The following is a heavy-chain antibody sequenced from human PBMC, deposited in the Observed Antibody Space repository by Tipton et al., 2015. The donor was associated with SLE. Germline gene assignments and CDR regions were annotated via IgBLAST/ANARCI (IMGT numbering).Heavy chain of an antibody. V-gene: IGHV3-48*03. CDR2: ISNSGTTI. Sequence: SLRLSCAASGFTFSSYEMNWVRQAPGKGLEWVSYISNSGTTIYYADSVKGRFTISRDNAKNSLYLQMNSLRAEDTAVYYCARVMPVVGQGDAFDIWGQGTMVTVSS. D-gene: IGHD6-19*01. CDR3: ARVMPVVGQGDAFDI. J-gene: IGHJ3*02. CDR1: GFTFSSYE.